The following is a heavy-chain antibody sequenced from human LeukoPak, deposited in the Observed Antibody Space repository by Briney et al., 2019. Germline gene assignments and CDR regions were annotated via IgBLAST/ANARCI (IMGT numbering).Heavy chain of an antibody. J-gene: IGHJ2*01. CDR1: GYTFTGYY. V-gene: IGHV1-2*02. CDR2: INPNSGGT. Sequence: ASVKVSCKACGYTFTGYYMHWVRQAPGQGLEWMGWINPNSGGTNYAQKFQGRVTMTRDTSISTAYMELSRLRSDDTAVYSCARDVVPAAQPEWYFDLWGRGTLVTVSS. CDR3: ARDVVPAAQPEWYFDL. D-gene: IGHD2-2*01.